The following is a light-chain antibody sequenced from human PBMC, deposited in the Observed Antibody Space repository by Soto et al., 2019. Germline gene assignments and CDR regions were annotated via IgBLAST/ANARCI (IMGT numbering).Light chain of an antibody. CDR3: QQYGSSGT. CDR1: QSVSNNY. CDR2: GAS. Sequence: EIVLTQSPGTLSLSPGESATVSCRASQSVSNNYLAWYQKKPGQAPRLLIYGASNRATGIPDRFSGSGSGTDFTLTISRLEPEDFAVYYCQQYGSSGTFGQGTKVDIK. V-gene: IGKV3-20*01. J-gene: IGKJ1*01.